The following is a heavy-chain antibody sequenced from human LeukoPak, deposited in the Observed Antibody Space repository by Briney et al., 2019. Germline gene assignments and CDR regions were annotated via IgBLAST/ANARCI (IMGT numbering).Heavy chain of an antibody. J-gene: IGHJ4*02. CDR2: IYHSGST. CDR3: ARLRDYVWGSYRNY. V-gene: IGHV4-38-2*02. CDR1: GCSISSGYY. D-gene: IGHD3-16*02. Sequence: TSETLSLTCTVSGCSISSGYYWGWIRQPPGKGLEWIGSIYHSGSTYYNPSLKSRVTISVDTSKNQFSLKPSSVTAADTAVYYCARLRDYVWGSYRNYWGQGTLVTVSS.